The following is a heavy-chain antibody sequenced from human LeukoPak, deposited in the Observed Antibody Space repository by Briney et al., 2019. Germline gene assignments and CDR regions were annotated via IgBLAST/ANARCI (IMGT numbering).Heavy chain of an antibody. CDR1: GYTFTGYY. CDR2: INPNSGGT. D-gene: IGHD2-2*01. CDR3: ARASHAAARFNWFDP. J-gene: IGHJ5*02. V-gene: IGHV1-2*02. Sequence: GASVMVSCKASGYTFTGYYMHWVRQAPGQGLEWMGWINPNSGGTNYAQKFQGRVTMTRDTSISTACMELSRLRSDDTAVYYCARASHAAARFNWFDPWGQGTLVTVSS.